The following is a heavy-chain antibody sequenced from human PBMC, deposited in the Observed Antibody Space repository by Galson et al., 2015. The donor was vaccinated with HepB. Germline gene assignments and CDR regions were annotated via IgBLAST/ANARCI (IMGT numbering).Heavy chain of an antibody. J-gene: IGHJ1*01. D-gene: IGHD5-12*01. Sequence: LSLTCAVSGGSISSGGYSWSWIRQPPGKGLEWIGYIYYSGSTYYNPSLKSRVTISVDTSKNQFSLKLSSVTAADTAVYYCARVGGGYDWGKKYFQHWGQGTLVTVSS. CDR3: ARVGGGYDWGKKYFQH. CDR1: GGSISSGGYS. CDR2: IYYSGST. V-gene: IGHV4-30-4*07.